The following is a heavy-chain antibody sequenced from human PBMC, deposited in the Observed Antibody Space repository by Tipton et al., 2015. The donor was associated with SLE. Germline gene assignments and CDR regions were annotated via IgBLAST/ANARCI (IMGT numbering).Heavy chain of an antibody. V-gene: IGHV4-34*01. CDR2: IDPSGIT. D-gene: IGHD3-10*01. J-gene: IGHJ4*02. CDR1: GFTFSSYA. Sequence: LRLSCAASGFTFSSYAMSWVRQAPGKGLEWIGEIDPSGITNYTPSLKSRVTISVDTSKNQFSLKLSSVTAADTAVYYCARGVVRGVTFDYWGQGTLVTVSS. CDR3: ARGVVRGVTFDY.